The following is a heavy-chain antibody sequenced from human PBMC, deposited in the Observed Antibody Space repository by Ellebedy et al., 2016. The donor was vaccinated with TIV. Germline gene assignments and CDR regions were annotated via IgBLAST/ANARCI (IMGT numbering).Heavy chain of an antibody. CDR2: IDPTDSYT. J-gene: IGHJ5*01. CDR1: GYSFPTYW. Sequence: GESLKISCKGSGYSFPTYWISWVRQMPGQGLEWMGKIDPTDSYTNYSPSFQGHVTISVDRSIGTAYLQWCSLKASDTAMYYCARHRLRYFDWFESWGQGTLVTVSS. CDR3: ARHRLRYFDWFES. D-gene: IGHD3-9*01. V-gene: IGHV5-10-1*01.